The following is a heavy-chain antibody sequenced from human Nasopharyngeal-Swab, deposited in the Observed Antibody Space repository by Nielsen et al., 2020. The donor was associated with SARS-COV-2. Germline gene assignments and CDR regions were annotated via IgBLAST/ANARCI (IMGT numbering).Heavy chain of an antibody. D-gene: IGHD2-2*01. J-gene: IGHJ4*02. CDR3: ARDCSTSSCHLV. CDR2: ISPYNSKA. CDR1: GTYV. Sequence: ASVKVSCKTSGTYVISWVRQAPGQGLEWVGRISPYNSKANSAQNIQGRVTMTTDTSTSTAYMELSSLRSDDTAVYYCARDCSTSSCHLVWGQGTLVTVSS. V-gene: IGHV1-18*01.